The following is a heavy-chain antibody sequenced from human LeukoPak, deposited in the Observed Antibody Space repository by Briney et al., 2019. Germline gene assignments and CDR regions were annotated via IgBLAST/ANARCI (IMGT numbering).Heavy chain of an antibody. D-gene: IGHD3-22*01. J-gene: IGHJ4*02. CDR1: GYTFTDYY. CDR3: ARDRTHYYESSGYYSRWEY. V-gene: IGHV1-46*01. CDR2: INPRGGTT. Sequence: ASVKVSCKASGYTFTDYYMHWVRQAPGQGLEWMGLINPRGGTTNFPQKFQGRVTMTRDTSTSTVYMELSSLRSEDTAIYYCARDRTHYYESSGYYSRWEYWGQGTLVTVSS.